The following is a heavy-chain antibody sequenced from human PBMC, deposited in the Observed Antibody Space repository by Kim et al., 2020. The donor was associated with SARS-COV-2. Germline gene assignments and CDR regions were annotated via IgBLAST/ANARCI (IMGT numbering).Heavy chain of an antibody. CDR3: ARGGTTGYYGMDV. J-gene: IGHJ6*02. D-gene: IGHD4-17*01. V-gene: IGHV3-21*01. Sequence: GGSLRLSCAASGFTFSSYSMNWVRQAPGKGLEWVSSISSSSYIYYADSVKGRFTISRDNAKNSLYLQMNSLRAEDTAVYYCARGGTTGYYGMDVWGQGTTVTVSS. CDR1: GFTFSSYS. CDR2: ISSSSYI.